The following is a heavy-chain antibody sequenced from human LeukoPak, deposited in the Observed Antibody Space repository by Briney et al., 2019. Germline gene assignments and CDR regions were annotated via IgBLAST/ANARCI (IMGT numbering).Heavy chain of an antibody. CDR2: IIPIFGIA. V-gene: IGHV1-69*04. D-gene: IGHD4-23*01. J-gene: IGHJ4*02. CDR1: GGTFSSYA. CDR3: ARHGGNQSPDY. Sequence: SVKVSCKASGGTFSSYAISWVRQAPGQGLEWMGRIIPIFGIANYAQKFQGRVTITADKSTSTAYMELSSLRSEDTAVYYCARHGGNQSPDYWGQGTLVTVSS.